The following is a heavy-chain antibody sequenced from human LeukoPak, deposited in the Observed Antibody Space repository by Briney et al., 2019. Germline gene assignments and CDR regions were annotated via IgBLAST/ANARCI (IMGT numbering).Heavy chain of an antibody. CDR2: IIPIFGTA. D-gene: IGHD5-12*01. CDR1: GGTFSSYA. J-gene: IGHJ4*02. CDR3: ARSSGYEWGGDY. V-gene: IGHV1-69*13. Sequence: SVRVSCKASGGTFSSYAISWVRQAPGQGLEWMGGIIPIFGTANYAQKFQGRVTITADESTSTAYMELSSLRSEDTAVYYCARSSGYEWGGDYWGQGTLVTVSS.